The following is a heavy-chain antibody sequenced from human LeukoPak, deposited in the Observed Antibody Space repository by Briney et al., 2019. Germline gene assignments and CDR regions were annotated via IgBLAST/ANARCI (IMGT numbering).Heavy chain of an antibody. Sequence: GESLKISCQGSGYSFSCKWIGWVRQMPGKGLEWMGIIYPGDSDTRYSPSFQGQVSISADKSISTAYLQWSSLKASDTAMYYCARPPTTRDAFDIWGQGTMVTVSS. J-gene: IGHJ3*02. D-gene: IGHD4-17*01. CDR2: IYPGDSDT. V-gene: IGHV5-51*01. CDR3: ARPPTTRDAFDI. CDR1: GYSFSCKW.